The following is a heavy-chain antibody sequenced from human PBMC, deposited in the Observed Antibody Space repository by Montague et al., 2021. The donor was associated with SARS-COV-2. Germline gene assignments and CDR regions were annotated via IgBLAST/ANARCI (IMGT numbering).Heavy chain of an antibody. V-gene: IGHV4-4*07. Sequence: SETLSLTCTVYGGTNSRYYWSRIRQPAGKGLEWIGRIYTSGSTNYKPSLKSRVTMSVDTPKNQFSLKLSSVTAADTAVYYCARDERYFDWSHYYYYGMDVWGQGTPVTVSS. CDR3: ARDERYFDWSHYYYYGMDV. D-gene: IGHD3-9*01. J-gene: IGHJ6*02. CDR2: IYTSGST. CDR1: GGTNSRYY.